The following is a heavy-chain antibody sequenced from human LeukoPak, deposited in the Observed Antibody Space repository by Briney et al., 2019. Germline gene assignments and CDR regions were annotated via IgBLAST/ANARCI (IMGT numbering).Heavy chain of an antibody. CDR2: IYHSGST. D-gene: IGHD5-12*01. Sequence: SETLSLTCTVSGYSISSGYYWGWIRQPPGKGLEWIGGIYHSGSTYYNPSLKSRVTISVDTSKNQFSLKLSSVTAADTAVYYCAREGSGYESTHWGQGTLVTVSS. J-gene: IGHJ4*02. V-gene: IGHV4-38-2*02. CDR1: GYSISSGYY. CDR3: AREGSGYESTH.